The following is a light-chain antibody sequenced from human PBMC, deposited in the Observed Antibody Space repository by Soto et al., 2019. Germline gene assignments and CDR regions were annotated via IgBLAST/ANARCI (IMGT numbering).Light chain of an antibody. CDR1: QSISHY. J-gene: IGKJ3*01. Sequence: DIQMTQSPSSLSASVGDRVTITCRASQSISHYLNWYQQKPGKAPKLLIYAASSLQSGVPSRFSGSGSGTDFTLTISSLQPEDCATYSCQQSYTTLFTFGPGTNVDI. CDR3: QQSYTTLFT. V-gene: IGKV1-39*01. CDR2: AAS.